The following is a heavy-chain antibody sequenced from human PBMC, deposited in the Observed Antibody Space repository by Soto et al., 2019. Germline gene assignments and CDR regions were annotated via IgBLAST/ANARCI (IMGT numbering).Heavy chain of an antibody. D-gene: IGHD5-18*01. CDR1: GGSISSAAYY. CDR3: AREYTYGSNFFDC. CDR2: ISHSGST. V-gene: IGHV4-31*03. Sequence: QVQLQESGPGLVKPSQTLSLTCTVSGGSISSAAYYWSWIRQHPGKGLEWIEYISHSGSTYYTPSLKSRVIISADTSKNQFSVNLTSVTAADTAVYYCAREYTYGSNFFDCWGQGALVTVSS. J-gene: IGHJ4*02.